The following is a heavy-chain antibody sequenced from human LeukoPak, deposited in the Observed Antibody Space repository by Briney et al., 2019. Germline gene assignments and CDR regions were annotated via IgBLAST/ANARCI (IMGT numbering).Heavy chain of an antibody. Sequence: PGGSLRLSCAASGFTFSSYSMNWVRQAPGKGLEWVSSISSSSSYIYYADSVKGRFTISRDNAKNSLYLQMNSLRAEDTAVYYCARTHLYYSSSHDWSDYWGQGTLVTVSS. V-gene: IGHV3-21*01. CDR2: ISSSSSYI. D-gene: IGHD6-13*01. CDR3: ARTHLYYSSSHDWSDY. CDR1: GFTFSSYS. J-gene: IGHJ4*02.